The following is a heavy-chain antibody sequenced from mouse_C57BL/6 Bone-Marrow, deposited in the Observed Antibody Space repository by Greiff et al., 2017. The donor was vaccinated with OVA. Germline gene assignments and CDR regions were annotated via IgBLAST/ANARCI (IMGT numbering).Heavy chain of an antibody. CDR3: APSYSNFGGFAY. J-gene: IGHJ3*01. CDR2: IDPNSGGT. Sequence: QVQLQQPGAELVKPGASVKLSCKASGYTFTSYWMHWVKQRPGRGLEWMGRIDPNSGGTKYNEKFKSKATLTVDKPSSTAYMQLSSLTSEDSAVYYCAPSYSNFGGFAYWGQGTLVTVSA. V-gene: IGHV1-72*01. CDR1: GYTFTSYW. D-gene: IGHD2-5*01.